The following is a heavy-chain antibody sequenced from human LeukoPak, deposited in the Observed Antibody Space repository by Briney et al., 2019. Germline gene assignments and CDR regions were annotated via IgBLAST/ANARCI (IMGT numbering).Heavy chain of an antibody. D-gene: IGHD5-18*01. CDR1: GFTFSSYE. CDR2: ISSSGSTI. Sequence: GGSLRLSCAASGFTFSSYEMNWVRQAPGKGLEWVSYISSSGSTIYYADSVKGRFTISRDNAKNSLYLQMNSLRAEDTAVYYCVRGRGYSYGHLGLGFDYWGQGTLVTVSS. CDR3: VRGRGYSYGHLGLGFDY. V-gene: IGHV3-48*03. J-gene: IGHJ4*02.